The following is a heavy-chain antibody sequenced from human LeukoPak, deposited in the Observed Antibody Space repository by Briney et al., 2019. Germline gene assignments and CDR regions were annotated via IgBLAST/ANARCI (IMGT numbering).Heavy chain of an antibody. V-gene: IGHV1-2*06. CDR3: ARGYCSGGTCYLVENWLDP. CDR1: XXTLXXXY. CDR2: INPNSGGT. D-gene: IGHD2-15*01. J-gene: IGHJ5*02. Sequence: XASXXTLXXXYIYWVRQAPGQGVEWMGRINPNSGGTDYEQNFQGRVTITRDTSRSKDYMEVRRQRYRDRAVDDCARGYCSGGTCYLVENWLDPWGQGTLVTVSS.